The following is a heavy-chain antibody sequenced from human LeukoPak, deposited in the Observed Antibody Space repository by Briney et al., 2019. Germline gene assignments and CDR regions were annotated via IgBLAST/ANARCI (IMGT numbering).Heavy chain of an antibody. CDR3: ARDRRSGRIDY. V-gene: IGHV1-2*02. CDR1: GYTFTCYY. J-gene: IGHJ4*02. D-gene: IGHD6-19*01. CDR2: INPNSGGT. Sequence: ASVKVSCKSSGYTFTCYYMHWVRQPPGQGLEWMGWINPNSGGTNYAQKFQGRVTMTRDTSISTAYMELSRLRSDDTAVYYCARDRRSGRIDYWGQGTLVTVSS.